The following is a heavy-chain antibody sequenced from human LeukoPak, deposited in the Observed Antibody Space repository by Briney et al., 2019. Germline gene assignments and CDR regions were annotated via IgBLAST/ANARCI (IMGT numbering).Heavy chain of an antibody. V-gene: IGHV3-48*03. J-gene: IGHJ4*02. CDR2: ISSSGSTI. Sequence: GGSLRLSCAASGFTFSGYEMHWVRQAPGKGLEWVSYISSSGSTIYYADSVKGRFTISRDNAKNTLYLQMNSLRAEDTAVYYCARYYDILTSSLNYWGQGTLVTVSS. D-gene: IGHD3-9*01. CDR3: ARYYDILTSSLNY. CDR1: GFTFSGYE.